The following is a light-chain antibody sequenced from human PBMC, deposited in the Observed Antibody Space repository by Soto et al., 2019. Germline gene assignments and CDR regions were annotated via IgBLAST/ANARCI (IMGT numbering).Light chain of an antibody. J-gene: IGKJ5*01. V-gene: IGKV3D-20*02. CDR2: AAS. CDR3: QQRHMWPIT. CDR1: QSVADNY. Sequence: EIVLTQSPGTLSLSPGERATLSCKASQSVADNYLAWYQQKPGQAPRLLIYAASRRAIGIPDTFSGSGSGTDFTLTISSLEPEDSAVYYCQQRHMWPITFGQGTRLEIK.